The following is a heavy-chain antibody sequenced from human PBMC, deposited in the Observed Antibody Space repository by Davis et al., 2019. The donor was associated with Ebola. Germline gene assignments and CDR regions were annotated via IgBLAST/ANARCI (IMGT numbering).Heavy chain of an antibody. Sequence: SETLSLTCTVSGYSISSGYYWGWIRQPPGKGLEWIGNLYTSGTTNKNASLKSRLTILLDTSKNQLSLNLRSVTAADTAVYYCARLATYGMDVWGKGTTVTVSS. V-gene: IGHV4-38-2*02. J-gene: IGHJ6*04. CDR1: GYSISSGYY. CDR2: LYTSGTT. CDR3: ARLATYGMDV.